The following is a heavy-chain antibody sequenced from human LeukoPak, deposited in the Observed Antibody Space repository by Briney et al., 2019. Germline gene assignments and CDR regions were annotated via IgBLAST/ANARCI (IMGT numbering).Heavy chain of an antibody. D-gene: IGHD4-23*01. V-gene: IGHV4-59*01. CDR2: IYYSGST. Sequence: SETLSLTCTVSGGSISSYYWSWIRQPPGKGLEWIGTIYYSGSTKNNPSLKSRVTISVDTSKNQFSLKLSSVTAADTAVYYCARAHGGNFYYFDYWGQGTLVTVSS. J-gene: IGHJ4*02. CDR3: ARAHGGNFYYFDY. CDR1: GGSISSYY.